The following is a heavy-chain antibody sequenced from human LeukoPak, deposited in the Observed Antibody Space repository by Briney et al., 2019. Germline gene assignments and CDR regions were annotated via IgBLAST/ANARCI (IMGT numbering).Heavy chain of an antibody. V-gene: IGHV3-9*03. CDR3: AKGLLAAGIFAFDI. J-gene: IGHJ3*02. CDR1: GFTFDDYA. CDR2: ISWNSGSI. D-gene: IGHD6-13*01. Sequence: GGSLRLSCAASGFTFDDYAMHWVRQAPGKGLEWVSGISWNSGSIGYADSVKGRFTISRDNAKNFLYLQMNSLRAEDMALYYCAKGLLAAGIFAFDIWGQGTMVTVSS.